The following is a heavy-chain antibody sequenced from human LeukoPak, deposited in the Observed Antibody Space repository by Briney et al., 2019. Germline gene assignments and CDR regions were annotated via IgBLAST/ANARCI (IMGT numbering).Heavy chain of an antibody. V-gene: IGHV3-53*01. CDR3: AREPVGARYYDSSGYLGY. D-gene: IGHD3-22*01. Sequence: GGSLRLSCAASGFTVSSNYMSWVRQAPGKGLEWVSVIYSGGSTYYADSVKGRFTISRDNSKNTLYLQMNSLRAEDTAVYYCAREPVGARYYDSSGYLGYWGQGTLVTVSS. CDR2: IYSGGST. J-gene: IGHJ4*02. CDR1: GFTVSSNY.